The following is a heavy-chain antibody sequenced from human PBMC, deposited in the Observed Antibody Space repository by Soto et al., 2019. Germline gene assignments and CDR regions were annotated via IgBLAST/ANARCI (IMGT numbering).Heavy chain of an antibody. J-gene: IGHJ4*02. Sequence: SKTLYITCAFSGDSISSSVWWTCVRQPPGKGLEWIGEVFHTGDTYFNPSLRSRVAMSVDKSTNEFSLKVTSVTAADTAIYYCARKAWVRFDYWGQGALVTVSS. CDR3: ARKAWVRFDY. D-gene: IGHD7-27*01. CDR1: GDSISSSVW. CDR2: VFHTGDT. V-gene: IGHV4-4*02.